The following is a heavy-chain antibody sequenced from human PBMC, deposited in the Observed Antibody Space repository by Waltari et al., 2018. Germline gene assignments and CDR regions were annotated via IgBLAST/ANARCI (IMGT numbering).Heavy chain of an antibody. Sequence: EVQLVESGGGLVQPGGSLRLSCAASGFTFSSYAMHWVRQAPGKGLEFVSAISSNGDTTYYANSMKGRFTISRDNSKNTLYLQMGSLRAEDMAVYYCARDQGAGALDYWGQGTLVTVSS. D-gene: IGHD1-26*01. J-gene: IGHJ4*02. CDR1: GFTFSSYA. CDR3: ARDQGAGALDY. V-gene: IGHV3-64*01. CDR2: ISSNGDTT.